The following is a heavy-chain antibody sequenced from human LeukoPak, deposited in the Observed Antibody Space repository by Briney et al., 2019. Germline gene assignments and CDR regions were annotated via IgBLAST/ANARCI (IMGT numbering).Heavy chain of an antibody. V-gene: IGHV4-59*12. D-gene: IGHD3-10*01. CDR2: IYYSGST. J-gene: IGHJ3*02. Sequence: SETLSLTCTVSGGSISSYYWSWIRQPPGKGLEWIGYIYYSGSTNYNPSLKSRVTISVDTSKNQFSLQLNSVTPEDTAVYYCARAPPSLSLWFGELSWAFDIWGQGTMVTVSS. CDR1: GGSISSYY. CDR3: ARAPPSLSLWFGELSWAFDI.